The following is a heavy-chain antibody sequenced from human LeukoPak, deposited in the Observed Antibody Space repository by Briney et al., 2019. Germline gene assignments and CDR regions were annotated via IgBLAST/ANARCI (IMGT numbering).Heavy chain of an antibody. CDR2: ISSTGSII. CDR3: ARISGVAD. CDR1: GSTFSDYY. D-gene: IGHD2-15*01. Sequence: GGSLRLSCAASGSTFSDYYMNWIRQAPGKGLEWVSSISSTGSIIYYADSVKGRFTISRDNAKNSLYLQMNSLRGEDTAVYYCARISGVADWGQGTRVTVSS. V-gene: IGHV3-11*01. J-gene: IGHJ4*02.